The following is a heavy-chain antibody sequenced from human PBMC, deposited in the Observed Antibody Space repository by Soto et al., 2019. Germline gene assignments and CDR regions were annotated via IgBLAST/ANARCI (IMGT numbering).Heavy chain of an antibody. CDR1: GFTFSSHW. CDR3: ARGGSGTYKLDN. Sequence: EVQLVESGGGLLQPGGSLRLSCEASGFTFSSHWMHWVRQTPGKGLVWVSRVNFDGTTTNYADSVKGRLTISRDNAKNTVYLQTNSLRAEDTAVYYCARGGSGTYKLDNWGQGTLVTVSA. J-gene: IGHJ4*02. CDR2: VNFDGTTT. V-gene: IGHV3-74*01. D-gene: IGHD3-10*01.